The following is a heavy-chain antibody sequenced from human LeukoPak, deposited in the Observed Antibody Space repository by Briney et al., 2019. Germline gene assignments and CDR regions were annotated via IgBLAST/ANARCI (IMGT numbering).Heavy chain of an antibody. J-gene: IGHJ4*02. V-gene: IGHV3-23*01. CDR2: IIPSGHTT. Sequence: GGSLRLSCAASGFTFSSYAMSWVRQAPGKGLEWVSGIIPSGHTTYYADSVRGRFTISRDNSRNTLYLQMNSLRAEDTAVYYCAKETGGSLDYWGQGTLVTVSS. D-gene: IGHD1-14*01. CDR1: GFTFSSYA. CDR3: AKETGGSLDY.